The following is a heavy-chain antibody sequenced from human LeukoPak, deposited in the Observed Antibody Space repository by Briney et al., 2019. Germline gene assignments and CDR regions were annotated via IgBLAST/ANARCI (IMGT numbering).Heavy chain of an antibody. CDR1: GFTFSTYW. CDR3: ARGRQLGANLWVY. J-gene: IGHJ4*02. D-gene: IGHD2-21*01. V-gene: IGHV3-7*01. CDR2: IKEDGSER. Sequence: PGGSLRLSCGASGFTFSTYWMSWVRQAPGKGLEWVANIKEDGSERNYVDSVKGRFTIYRDNAKNSLFLQMDSLRAEDPAVYYCARGRQLGANLWVYWSQGTLVTVSS.